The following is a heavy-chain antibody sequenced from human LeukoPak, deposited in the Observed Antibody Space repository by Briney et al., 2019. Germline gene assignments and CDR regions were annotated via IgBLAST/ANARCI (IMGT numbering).Heavy chain of an antibody. J-gene: IGHJ5*02. CDR3: ARTVVAATPDYNWFDP. Sequence: ASVKVSCTASDYTFTCYYMNWVRQAPGQGLEWMGWINPNSGGTNYAQKFQGRVTMTRDTSISTAYMELSRLRSDDTAVYYCARTVVAATPDYNWFDPWGQGTLVTVSS. V-gene: IGHV1-2*02. CDR1: DYTFTCYY. CDR2: INPNSGGT. D-gene: IGHD2-15*01.